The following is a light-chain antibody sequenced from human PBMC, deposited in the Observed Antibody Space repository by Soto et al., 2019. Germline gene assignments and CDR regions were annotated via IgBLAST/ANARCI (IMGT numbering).Light chain of an antibody. J-gene: IGLJ2*01. CDR1: SSDVGGYNY. CDR2: EVS. CDR3: GSYAASNNKV. V-gene: IGLV2-8*01. Sequence: QSALTQPPSASGSPGQSVTISCTGTSSDVGGYNYVSWYQQHPGKAPKLMIYEVSKRPSGVPDRFSGSKSGNTASLTVSGLKAEDGADYYCGSYAASNNKVFGGGTKRTVL.